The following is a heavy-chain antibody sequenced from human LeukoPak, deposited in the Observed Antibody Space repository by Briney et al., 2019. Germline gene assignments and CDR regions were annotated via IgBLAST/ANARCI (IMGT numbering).Heavy chain of an antibody. CDR1: GGSISSSSYY. D-gene: IGHD3-16*01. V-gene: IGHV4-39*07. CDR2: IYYSGST. J-gene: IGHJ4*02. Sequence: PSETLSLTCTVSGGSISSSSYYWGWIRQPPGKGLEWIGSIYYSGSTYYNPSLKSRVTISVDTSKNQFSLKLSSVTAADTAVYYCARGSYDYVWGSYSHWGQGTLVTVSS. CDR3: ARGSYDYVWGSYSH.